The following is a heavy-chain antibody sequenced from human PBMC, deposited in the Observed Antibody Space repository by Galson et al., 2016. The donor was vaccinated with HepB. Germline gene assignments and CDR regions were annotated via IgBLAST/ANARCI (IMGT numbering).Heavy chain of an antibody. J-gene: IGHJ4*02. CDR1: GYTLTSYG. CDR2: TSGYNGNT. Sequence: SVKVSCKASGYTLTSYGINWVRQAPGEGLEWMGWTSGYNGNTDYAQKLQGRVTMTTDTSTNTAYMELRSLRYADTAVYYCAVMAVAGYDYWGQGTLVTVSS. CDR3: AVMAVAGYDY. V-gene: IGHV1-18*04. D-gene: IGHD6-19*01.